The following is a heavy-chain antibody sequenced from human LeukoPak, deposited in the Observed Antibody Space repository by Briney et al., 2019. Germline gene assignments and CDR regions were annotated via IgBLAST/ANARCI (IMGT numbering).Heavy chain of an antibody. CDR2: ISYDGSNK. Sequence: GGSLRLSCAASGFTFSSYAMHWVRQAPSKGLEWVAVISYDGSNKYYADSVKGRFTISRDNSKNTLYLQMNSLRAEDTAVYYCARCRDPYYYYGMDVWGQGTTVTVSS. V-gene: IGHV3-30*04. J-gene: IGHJ6*02. CDR3: ARCRDPYYYYGMDV. CDR1: GFTFSSYA.